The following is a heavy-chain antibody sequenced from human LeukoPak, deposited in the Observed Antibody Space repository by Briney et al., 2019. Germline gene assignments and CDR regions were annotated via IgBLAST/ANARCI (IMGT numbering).Heavy chain of an antibody. CDR3: ARHYGP. V-gene: IGHV3-30-3*01. CDR2: ISYDGSNK. J-gene: IGHJ5*02. CDR1: GFTFSSYP. Sequence: GRSLRLSCAASGFTFSSYPMHWVRQAPGKGLEWVAIISYDGSNKYYADSVKGRFTISRDNSKNTLYLQMNSLRAEDTAVYYCARHYGPWGQGTLVTVSS. D-gene: IGHD3-16*01.